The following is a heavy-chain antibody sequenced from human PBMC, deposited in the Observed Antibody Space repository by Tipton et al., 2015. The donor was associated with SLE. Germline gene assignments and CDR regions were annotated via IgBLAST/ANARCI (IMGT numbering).Heavy chain of an antibody. CDR2: ISSSGTIR. Sequence: SLRLSCAASGFTFSDYYMSWIRQAPGKGLEWVSYISSSGTIRDYADSVKGRFTISRDNAKNSLYLQMNSLRAEDTAVYYCAKDLRSSGWFYYFDYWGHGTLVTVSS. V-gene: IGHV3-11*01. CDR1: GFTFSDYY. J-gene: IGHJ4*01. CDR3: AKDLRSSGWFYYFDY. D-gene: IGHD6-19*01.